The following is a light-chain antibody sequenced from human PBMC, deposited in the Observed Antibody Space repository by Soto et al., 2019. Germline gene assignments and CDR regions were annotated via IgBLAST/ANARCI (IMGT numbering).Light chain of an antibody. CDR2: EVT. J-gene: IGLJ2*01. CDR1: SSDVGGYNY. Sequence: QSALTQPPSASGSPGQSVTISCTGTSSDVGGYNYVSWYQQHPGKAPKLIIYEVTTRPSGVPDRFSGSKSGNTASLTVSGLQAEDESDYYCSSYAGSNNVIFGGGIKLTVL. CDR3: SSYAGSNNVI. V-gene: IGLV2-8*01.